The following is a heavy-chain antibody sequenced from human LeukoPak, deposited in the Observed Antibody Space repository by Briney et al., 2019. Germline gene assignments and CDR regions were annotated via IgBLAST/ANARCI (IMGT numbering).Heavy chain of an antibody. Sequence: RASVKVSCKASGFTFTSSAMQWVRQARGQSLEWMGWISPYNSNTKYAQKLQGRVTMTTDTSTNTAYMEVRSLRSDDTAVYYCAREAPVAAGSDAFDIWGQGTMVTVSS. CDR1: GFTFTSSA. D-gene: IGHD6-19*01. J-gene: IGHJ3*02. CDR3: AREAPVAAGSDAFDI. CDR2: ISPYNSNT. V-gene: IGHV1-18*01.